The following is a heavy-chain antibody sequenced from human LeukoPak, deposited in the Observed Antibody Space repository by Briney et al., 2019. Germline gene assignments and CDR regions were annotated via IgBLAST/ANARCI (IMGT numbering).Heavy chain of an antibody. J-gene: IGHJ2*01. V-gene: IGHV4-39*07. CDR2: IYYSGST. D-gene: IGHD6-13*01. Sequence: SETLSLTCTVSGGSISSSSYYWGWIRQPPGKGLEWIGSIYYSGSTYYNPSLKSRVTISVDTSKNQFSLKLSSVTAADTAVYYCARSYSSSWLNWYFDPWGRGTLVTVSS. CDR3: ARSYSSSWLNWYFDP. CDR1: GGSISSSSYY.